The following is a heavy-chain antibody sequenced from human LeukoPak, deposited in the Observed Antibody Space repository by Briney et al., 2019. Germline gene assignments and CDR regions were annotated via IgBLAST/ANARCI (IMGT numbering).Heavy chain of an antibody. J-gene: IGHJ4*02. CDR1: GFNFSTYG. V-gene: IGHV3-64D*06. CDR3: LTSLVATLEGY. CDR2: ISNDGGRT. Sequence: GGSLRLSCSAAGFNFSTYGMHWVRQAPGKGLEYVSAISNDGGRTYYADSVKGRFTISRDNSQNTLYLQMSSLRPEDTAIYYCLTSLVATLEGYWGQGTLVTVSS. D-gene: IGHD2-15*01.